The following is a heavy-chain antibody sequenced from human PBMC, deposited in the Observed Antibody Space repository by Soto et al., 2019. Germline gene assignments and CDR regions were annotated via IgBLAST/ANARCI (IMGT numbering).Heavy chain of an antibody. CDR1: GGTFSSYA. Sequence: QVQLVQSGAEVKKPGSSVKVSCKSSGGTFSSYAISWVRQAPGQGLEWMGGIIPIFGTANYAQKFQGRVTITADKSTSTAYMELSSLRSEDTAVYYCARACCSPLRYFDWSHPGGFDHWGQGPLVTVSS. J-gene: IGHJ5*02. CDR3: ARACCSPLRYFDWSHPGGFDH. V-gene: IGHV1-69*06. CDR2: IIPIFGTA. D-gene: IGHD3-9*01.